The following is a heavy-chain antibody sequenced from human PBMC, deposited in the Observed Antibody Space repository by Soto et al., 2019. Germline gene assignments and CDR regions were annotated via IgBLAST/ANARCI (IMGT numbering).Heavy chain of an antibody. CDR2: IIPIFGTA. D-gene: IGHD2-2*01. V-gene: IGHV1-69*06. J-gene: IGHJ5*02. Sequence: SLQVSCKASGGTFSSYAISWVRQAPGQGLEWMGGIIPIFGTANYAQKFQGRVTITADKSTSTAYMELSSLRSEDTAVYYCARGTYTGEGSSTSCYRLGFDPWGQGTLVTVAS. CDR3: ARGTYTGEGSSTSCYRLGFDP. CDR1: GGTFSSYA.